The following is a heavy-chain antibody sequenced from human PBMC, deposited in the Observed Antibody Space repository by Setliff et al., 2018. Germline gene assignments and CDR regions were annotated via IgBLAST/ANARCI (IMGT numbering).Heavy chain of an antibody. J-gene: IGHJ5*02. CDR2: IYYSGST. Sequence: SETLSLTCTVSGGSLTSRYWSWIRQPPGKGLEWIGYIYYSGSTNYNPSLKSRVTMALDTTKNQISLKLSSVTAADTAVYYCARGSGYYKNWFAPWGQGTLVTSPQ. D-gene: IGHD3-9*01. V-gene: IGHV4-59*01. CDR1: GGSLTSRY. CDR3: ARGSGYYKNWFAP.